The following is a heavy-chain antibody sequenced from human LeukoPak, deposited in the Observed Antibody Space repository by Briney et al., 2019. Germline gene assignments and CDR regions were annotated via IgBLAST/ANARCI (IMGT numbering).Heavy chain of an antibody. CDR1: GYTFTGYY. J-gene: IGHJ4*02. Sequence: GASVKVSCKASGYTFTGYYMHWVRQAPGQGLEWMGWINPNSGGTNYAQKFQGRVTMTRDTSISTAYMELSRLRSDDTAVYYCAREGPYSGYFPPSLDYWGQGTLVTVSS. CDR3: AREGPYSGYFPPSLDY. CDR2: INPNSGGT. D-gene: IGHD3-22*01. V-gene: IGHV1-2*02.